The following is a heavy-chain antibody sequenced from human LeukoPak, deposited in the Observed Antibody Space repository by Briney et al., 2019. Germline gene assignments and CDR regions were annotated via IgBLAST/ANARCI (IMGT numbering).Heavy chain of an antibody. D-gene: IGHD2-2*01. Sequence: PGGSLRLSCAASGFTFSSYAMSWVRQAPGKGLEWVSVIYSGGSTYYADSVKGRFTISRDNSKNTLYLQMNSLRAEDTAVYYCARRGYCSSTSCSFIDYWGQGTLVTVSS. V-gene: IGHV3-66*01. CDR1: GFTFSSYA. CDR3: ARRGYCSSTSCSFIDY. CDR2: IYSGGST. J-gene: IGHJ4*02.